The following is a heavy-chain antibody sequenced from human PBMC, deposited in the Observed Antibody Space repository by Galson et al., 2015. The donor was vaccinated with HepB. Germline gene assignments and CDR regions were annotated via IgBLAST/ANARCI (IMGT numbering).Heavy chain of an antibody. J-gene: IGHJ4*02. CDR3: ARDKAAAGGWDFDY. Sequence: SVKVSCKASGGTFSSYAISWVRQAPGQGLEWMGGIIPIFGTANYAQKFQGRVTITADESTSTAYMELSSLRSEDTAVYYCARDKAAAGGWDFDYWGQGTLVTVSS. CDR2: IIPIFGTA. V-gene: IGHV1-69*13. CDR1: GGTFSSYA. D-gene: IGHD6-13*01.